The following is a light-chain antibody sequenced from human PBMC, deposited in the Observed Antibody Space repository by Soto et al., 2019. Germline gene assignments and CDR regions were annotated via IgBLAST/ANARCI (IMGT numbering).Light chain of an antibody. J-gene: IGKJ1*01. V-gene: IGKV1-5*01. CDR2: DAS. Sequence: DIQMTQSPSTLSASVGDRVTITCRASQSISSWLAWYQQKPGKAPKLLIYDASSLESGVPSRFSGSGSGTEFTLTISSLQPDDFATSYCQQYNSLWTFGQGTKVDIK. CDR1: QSISSW. CDR3: QQYNSLWT.